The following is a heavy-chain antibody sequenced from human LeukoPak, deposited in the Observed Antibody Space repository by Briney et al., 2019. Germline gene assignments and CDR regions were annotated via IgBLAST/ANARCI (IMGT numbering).Heavy chain of an antibody. CDR2: INPSGGST. J-gene: IGHJ4*02. Sequence: ASVKVSCKASGYTFTSYYMHWVRQAPGQGLEWMGIINPSGGSTSYAQKFQGRVTMTRDTSTSTVYMELSSLRSDDTAVYYCARENNYYDSSGTSFDYWGQGTLVTVSS. D-gene: IGHD3-22*01. V-gene: IGHV1-46*01. CDR1: GYTFTSYY. CDR3: ARENNYYDSSGTSFDY.